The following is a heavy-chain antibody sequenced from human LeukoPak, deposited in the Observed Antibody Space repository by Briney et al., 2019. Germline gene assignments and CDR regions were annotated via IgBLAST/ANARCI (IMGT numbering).Heavy chain of an antibody. Sequence: PSETLSLTCAVYGGSFSGYYWSWIRQPPGKGLEWIGEINHSGNTNYNPSLKSRVTISVDTSKNQFSLKLSSVTAADTAVYYCASGISPLSYGSGSYRYWGQGTLVTVSS. CDR1: GGSFSGYY. CDR2: INHSGNT. V-gene: IGHV4-34*01. D-gene: IGHD3-10*01. J-gene: IGHJ4*02. CDR3: ASGISPLSYGSGSYRY.